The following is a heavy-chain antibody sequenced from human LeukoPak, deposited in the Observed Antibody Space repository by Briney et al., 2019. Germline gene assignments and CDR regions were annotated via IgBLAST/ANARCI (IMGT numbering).Heavy chain of an antibody. CDR2: LYYSGYS. J-gene: IGHJ4*02. D-gene: IGHD2-21*01. CDR3: ARHSIASDGARLFDY. CDR1: GGSITSYY. Sequence: PSETLSLTCTVSGGSITSYYWAWLRQPPGKGLEWIGYLYYSGYSNYNPSLKSRVSMSVDTSKNQFSLKLTSVTAADTAVYYCARHSIASDGARLFDYWGRGTLVTVSS. V-gene: IGHV4-59*08.